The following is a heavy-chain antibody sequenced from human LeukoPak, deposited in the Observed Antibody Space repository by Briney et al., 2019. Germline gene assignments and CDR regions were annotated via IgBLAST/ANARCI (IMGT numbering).Heavy chain of an antibody. J-gene: IGHJ4*02. CDR2: IKSKTDGGTT. CDR3: TLDGWIQLRFFHY. V-gene: IGHV3-15*01. D-gene: IGHD5-18*01. Sequence: GGSLRLSCAASGFTFSNAWMSWVRQAPGKGLEWVCRIKSKTDGGTTDYAAPVKGRFTISRDDSKSTLYLQMNSLKTEDTAVYYCTLDGWIQLRFFHYWGQGTLVTVSS. CDR1: GFTFSNAW.